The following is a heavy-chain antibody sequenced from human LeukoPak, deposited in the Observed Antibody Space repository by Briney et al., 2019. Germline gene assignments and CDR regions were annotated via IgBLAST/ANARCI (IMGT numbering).Heavy chain of an antibody. CDR2: INPSGGST. D-gene: IGHD5-24*01. Sequence: ASVKVSCKASGYTFTSYYMHWVRQAPGQGLEWMGIINPSGGSTSYAQKFQGRVTMTRDMSTSTVYMELSSLRSEDTAVYYCARDRGRDGYNSHHFDYWGQGTLVTVSS. CDR3: ARDRGRDGYNSHHFDY. CDR1: GYTFTSYY. J-gene: IGHJ4*02. V-gene: IGHV1-46*01.